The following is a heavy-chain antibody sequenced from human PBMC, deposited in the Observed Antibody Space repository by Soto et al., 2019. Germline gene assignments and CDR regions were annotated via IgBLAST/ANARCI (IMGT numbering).Heavy chain of an antibody. CDR3: ARRTNTMTGDFDS. CDR2: IFYSGTT. D-gene: IGHD3-3*01. V-gene: IGHV4-31*03. Sequence: LSLPCTVSGDSISSGGYFWNWIRHHPGKGLEWIGYIFYSGTTFYNPSLKSRLSISVDTSNNQFSLNLTSLTTADTAVYYCARRTNTMTGDFDSWGQGTLVTVSS. J-gene: IGHJ4*02. CDR1: GDSISSGGYF.